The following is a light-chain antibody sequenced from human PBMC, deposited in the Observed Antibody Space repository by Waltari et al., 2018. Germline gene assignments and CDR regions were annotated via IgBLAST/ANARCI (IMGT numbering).Light chain of an antibody. Sequence: QSALTQPASVSGSPGQSITISCTGTSSDVGSYNLVSWYQQHPGKAPKLMIYEVSKPPSGVSNRFSGSKSGNTASLTISGLQAEDEADYYCCSYAGSSTFVFGGGTKLTVL. CDR2: EVS. CDR1: SSDVGSYNL. CDR3: CSYAGSSTFV. J-gene: IGLJ2*01. V-gene: IGLV2-23*02.